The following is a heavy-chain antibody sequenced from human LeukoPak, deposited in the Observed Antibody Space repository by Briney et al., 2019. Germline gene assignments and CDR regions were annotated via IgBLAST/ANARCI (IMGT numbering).Heavy chain of an antibody. J-gene: IGHJ6*03. D-gene: IGHD1-1*01. CDR3: ASTTRGGTYYYYMDV. Sequence: GGSLRLSCAASGFTVSSNYMTWVRQAPGKGLEWVSVIYSGGNTYYAGSVKGRFTVSRDNSKNTLYLQMNSLRAEDTAVYYCASTTRGGTYYYYMDVWGKGTTVTISS. V-gene: IGHV3-53*01. CDR1: GFTVSSNY. CDR2: IYSGGNT.